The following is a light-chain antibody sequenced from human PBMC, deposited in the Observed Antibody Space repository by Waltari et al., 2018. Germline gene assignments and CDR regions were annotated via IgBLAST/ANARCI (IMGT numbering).Light chain of an antibody. J-gene: IGLJ2*01. CDR1: SLRNYY. CDR3: HSRDASGVGGS. CDR2: DKN. Sequence: SSEPTQDPAVSVAMGQTVRITCQGDSLRNYYASWYQQRPGQAPRLVMYDKNNRPSGVPDRFSGSSSHNTASLTITGAQAEDEASYYCHSRDASGVGGSFGGGTKLTVL. V-gene: IGLV3-19*01.